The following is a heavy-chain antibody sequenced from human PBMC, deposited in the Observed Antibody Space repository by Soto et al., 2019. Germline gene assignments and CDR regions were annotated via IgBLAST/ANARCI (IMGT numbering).Heavy chain of an antibody. Sequence: GASVKVSCKASGYTFTSYGISWVRQAPGQGLEWMGWISAYNGNTNYAQKLQGRVTMTTDTSTSTAYMELRSLRSDDTAVYYCARVRRFGGLKTSNWFDPWGQGTLVTVSS. V-gene: IGHV1-18*01. CDR3: ARVRRFGGLKTSNWFDP. J-gene: IGHJ5*02. CDR1: GYTFTSYG. CDR2: ISAYNGNT. D-gene: IGHD3-10*01.